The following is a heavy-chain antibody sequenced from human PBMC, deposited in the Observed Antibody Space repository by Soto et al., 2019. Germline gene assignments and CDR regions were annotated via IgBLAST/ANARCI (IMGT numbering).Heavy chain of an antibody. D-gene: IGHD5-18*01. CDR3: ARNSYGIFDY. Sequence: AGGSLRLSCAASGFTFENYAMTWVRQAPGKGLEWVSSITSRGGGTFYADSVKGRFTISRENAKNSLYLQMNSLRAGDTAVYYCARNSYGIFDYWGQGTLVTAPQ. V-gene: IGHV3-23*01. CDR2: ITSRGGGT. CDR1: GFTFENYA. J-gene: IGHJ4*02.